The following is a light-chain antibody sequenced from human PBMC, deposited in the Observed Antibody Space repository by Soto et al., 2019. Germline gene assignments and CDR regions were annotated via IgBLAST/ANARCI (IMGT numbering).Light chain of an antibody. CDR1: SSDVGGYNY. V-gene: IGLV2-14*03. CDR3: SSHTGSNTLA. J-gene: IGLJ2*01. Sequence: QSALTQPASVSGSPGQSITISCTGTSSDVGGYNYVSWYQQYPGKAPKLMIYDVSNRPSGVSNRFSGSKSDKTASLTISGLQAEDEADYYCSSHTGSNTLAFGGGTKLTVL. CDR2: DVS.